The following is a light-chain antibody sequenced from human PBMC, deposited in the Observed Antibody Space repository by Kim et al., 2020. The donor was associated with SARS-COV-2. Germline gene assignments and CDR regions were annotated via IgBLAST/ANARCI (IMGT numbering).Light chain of an antibody. Sequence: EIVMTQSPATLSVSPGERATLSCRASQSVSSNLAWYQQKPGQAPRLLIYGASTRATGIPARFSGSGSGTEFTLTINSLQSEDFAVYYCQQYNNWPPLDTFGQGTKLEIK. V-gene: IGKV3-15*01. CDR3: QQYNNWPPLDT. CDR1: QSVSSN. CDR2: GAS. J-gene: IGKJ2*01.